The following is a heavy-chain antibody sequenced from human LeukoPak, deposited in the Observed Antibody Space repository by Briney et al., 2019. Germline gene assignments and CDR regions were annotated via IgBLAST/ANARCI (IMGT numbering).Heavy chain of an antibody. J-gene: IGHJ4*02. CDR2: INHSGST. CDR3: ARGIESYGDYGY. V-gene: IGHV4-34*01. CDR1: GGSFSGYY. D-gene: IGHD4-17*01. Sequence: SETLSLTCAVYGGSFSGYYWSWIRQPPGKGLEWIGEINHSGSTNYNPSLKSRVTISVDASKNQFSLKLSSVTAADTAIYYCARGIESYGDYGYWGQGILVTVSS.